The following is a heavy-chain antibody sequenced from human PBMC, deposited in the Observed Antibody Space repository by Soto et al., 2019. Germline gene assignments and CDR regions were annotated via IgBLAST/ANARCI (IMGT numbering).Heavy chain of an antibody. CDR3: AGGYSSSWYYFDY. CDR1: GFTFSSYG. J-gene: IGHJ4*02. CDR2: IWYDGSNK. V-gene: IGHV3-33*01. D-gene: IGHD6-13*01. Sequence: QVQLVESGGSVVQPGRSLRLSCAASGFTFSSYGMHWVRQAPGKGLEWVAVIWYDGSNKYYADSVKGRFTISRDNSKNTLYLQMNSLRAEDTAVYYCAGGYSSSWYYFDYWGQGTLVTVSS.